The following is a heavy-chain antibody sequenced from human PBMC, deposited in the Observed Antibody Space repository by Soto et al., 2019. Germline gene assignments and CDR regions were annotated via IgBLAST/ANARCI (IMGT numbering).Heavy chain of an antibody. D-gene: IGHD1-26*01. Sequence: LRLSCAASGFTVSSNYMIWVRQAPGKGLEWVSVIYSGGSTYYADSVKGRFTISRDNSKNTLYLQMNSLRAEDTAVYYCARGVGYYYGMDVWGQGTTVTVSS. V-gene: IGHV3-53*01. CDR1: GFTVSSNY. CDR2: IYSGGST. CDR3: ARGVGYYYGMDV. J-gene: IGHJ6*02.